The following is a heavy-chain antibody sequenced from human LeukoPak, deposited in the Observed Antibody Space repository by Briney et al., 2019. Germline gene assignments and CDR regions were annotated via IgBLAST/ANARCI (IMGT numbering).Heavy chain of an antibody. Sequence: QSGGCLRLSCAASGFTFSNYWMSWVRQAPGKGLEWVASIKQDGSGKYYVDSVKGRFTISRDNAKNSLYLQMNSLRAEDTAVYCCARSAYASSAANWGQGTLVTVSS. J-gene: IGHJ4*02. CDR3: ARSAYASSAAN. CDR1: GFTFSNYW. CDR2: IKQDGSGK. D-gene: IGHD2-15*01. V-gene: IGHV3-7*01.